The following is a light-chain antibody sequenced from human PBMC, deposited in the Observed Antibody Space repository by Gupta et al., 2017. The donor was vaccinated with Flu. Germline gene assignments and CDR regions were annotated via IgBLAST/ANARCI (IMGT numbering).Light chain of an antibody. CDR2: AAS. J-gene: IGKJ1*01. CDR1: QHIGSW. V-gene: IGKV1-12*01. CDR3: QQANSLPLT. Sequence: PSTVSASVGDRVSITCRASQHIGSWLAWYQVKAGKAPKLLIYAASTLESGVPSRFSGSGYGTDFTLTISSLQPEDFATYYCQQANSLPLTFGQGTKVEIK.